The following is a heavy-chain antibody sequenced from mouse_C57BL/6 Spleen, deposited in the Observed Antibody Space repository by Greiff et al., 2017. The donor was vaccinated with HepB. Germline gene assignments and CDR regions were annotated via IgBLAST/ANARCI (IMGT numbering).Heavy chain of an antibody. CDR2: INPYNGGT. D-gene: IGHD2-3*01. J-gene: IGHJ3*01. CDR3: ARSKDGYYSCAY. CDR1: GYTFTDYY. Sequence: EVQLQQSGPVLVKPGASVKMSCKASGYTFTDYYMNWVKQSHGKSLEWIGVINPYNGGTSYNQKFKGKATLTVDKSSSTAYMELNSLTSEDSAVYYCARSKDGYYSCAYWGQGTLVTVSA. V-gene: IGHV1-19*01.